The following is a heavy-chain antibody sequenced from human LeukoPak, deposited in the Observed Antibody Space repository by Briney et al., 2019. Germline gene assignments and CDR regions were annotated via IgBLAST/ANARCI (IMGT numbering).Heavy chain of an antibody. J-gene: IGHJ5*02. CDR3: ASYYGDYVARWFDP. V-gene: IGHV4-34*01. CDR2: INHSGST. Sequence: SETLPLTCAVYGGSFSGSYWSWLRQPPGKGLEWIGEINHSGSTNYNPSLKSRVTISVDTSKNQFSLKLSSVTAADTAVYYCASYYGDYVARWFDPWGQGTLVTVSS. D-gene: IGHD4-17*01. CDR1: GGSFSGSY.